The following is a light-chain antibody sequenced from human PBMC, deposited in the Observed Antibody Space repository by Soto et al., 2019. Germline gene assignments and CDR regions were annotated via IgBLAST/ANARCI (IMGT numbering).Light chain of an antibody. V-gene: IGLV2-14*01. CDR2: DVS. J-gene: IGLJ1*01. CDR1: SSDFGCYNY. CDR3: SSYTSSSTLYV. Sequence: QSALTQPASVSGSPGQSITISCTGTSSDFGCYNYVSWYQQHPGKAPKLMIYDVSNRPSGVSNRFSGSKSGNTASLTISGLQAEDEADYYCSSYTSSSTLYVFGTGTKVTVL.